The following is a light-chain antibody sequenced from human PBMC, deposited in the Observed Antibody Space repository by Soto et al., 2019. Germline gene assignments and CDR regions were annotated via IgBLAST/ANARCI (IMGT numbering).Light chain of an antibody. V-gene: IGKV3-11*01. CDR3: QQRSNWLT. CDR2: EAS. J-gene: IGKJ4*01. CDR1: QSISSS. Sequence: EIVLTQSPATLSLSPGERATLSCRASQSISSSLAWYQHKPGQAPRLLIYEASNRATGIPARFSGSGSGTDFTLTISSLEPEDFAVYYCQQRSNWLTFGGGTKVEIK.